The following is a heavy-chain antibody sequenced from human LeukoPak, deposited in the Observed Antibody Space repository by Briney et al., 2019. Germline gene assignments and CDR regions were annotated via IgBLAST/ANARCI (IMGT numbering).Heavy chain of an antibody. CDR1: GFTVSSNY. CDR2: LYPGGST. V-gene: IGHV3-66*01. D-gene: IGHD1-26*01. CDR3: ARDPRSGSYSGMDV. Sequence: PGGSLRLSCAASGFTVSSNYMSWVRQAPGKGLEWVSVLYPGGSTYYADSVTDRFTISRDNSKKTLYLQMNSLRAEDTAVYYCARDPRSGSYSGMDVWGQGTTVTVSS. J-gene: IGHJ6*02.